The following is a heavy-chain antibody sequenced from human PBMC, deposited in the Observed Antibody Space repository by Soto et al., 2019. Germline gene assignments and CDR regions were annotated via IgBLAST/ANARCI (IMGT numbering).Heavy chain of an antibody. Sequence: EVQILESGGGLVQPGGSLRLSCAASGFTFDNCAMSLVRQAPGKGLEWILGISGSGGSTYYADSVKGRFTISRDNSKNTVYLQMNSLRADDTAVYYCAKGKTSGWYYFDFWGQGTLVTVSS. CDR3: AKGKTSGWYYFDF. V-gene: IGHV3-23*01. CDR1: GFTFDNCA. D-gene: IGHD6-19*01. J-gene: IGHJ4*02. CDR2: ISGSGGST.